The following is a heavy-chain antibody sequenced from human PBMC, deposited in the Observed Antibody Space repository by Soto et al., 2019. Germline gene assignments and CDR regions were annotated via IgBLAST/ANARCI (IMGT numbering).Heavy chain of an antibody. J-gene: IGHJ1*01. CDR2: LIPILGRT. Sequence: QVQLVQSGAEVKKPGSSVKVSCKTPGGTFSNYLVNWVRQAPGQGLEWMGRLIPILGRTDYTEKFQGRVTXXADKSTNTAYLELSSLRSEDTAVYYCARGYDDGGLTQCFQHWGQGTLIIVSS. D-gene: IGHD3-16*01. V-gene: IGHV1-69*08. CDR1: GGTFSNYL. CDR3: ARGYDDGGLTQCFQH.